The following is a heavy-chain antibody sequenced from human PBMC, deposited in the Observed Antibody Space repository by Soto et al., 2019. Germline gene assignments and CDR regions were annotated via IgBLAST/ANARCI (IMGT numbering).Heavy chain of an antibody. V-gene: IGHV3-11*01. CDR3: ARNTKSAAGADYYGLDV. Sequence: QGQLVESGGDFVRPGGSLRLSCATSGFTFGDRYMSWIRQAPGKGLEWVSYISSSGFTIYYADSVKGRFTISRDNANDSLYLQMNSLRAEDTAVYYCARNTKSAAGADYYGLDVWGHGTTVIVSS. CDR2: ISSSGFTI. CDR1: GFTFGDRY. J-gene: IGHJ6*02. D-gene: IGHD4-17*01.